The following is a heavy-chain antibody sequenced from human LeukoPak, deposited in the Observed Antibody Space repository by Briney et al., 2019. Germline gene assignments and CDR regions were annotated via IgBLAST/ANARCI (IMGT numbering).Heavy chain of an antibody. CDR2: ISYSGST. CDR1: GGSISSYY. J-gene: IGHJ4*02. Sequence: SETLSLTCTVSGGSISSYYWSWIRQPPGKGLEWIGYISYSGSTNYNPSLKSRVTISVDTSKNQFSLKLSSVTAADTAVYYCARYVWGSYPAFEDYWGQGTLVTVSS. CDR3: ARYVWGSYPAFEDY. V-gene: IGHV4-59*01. D-gene: IGHD3-16*02.